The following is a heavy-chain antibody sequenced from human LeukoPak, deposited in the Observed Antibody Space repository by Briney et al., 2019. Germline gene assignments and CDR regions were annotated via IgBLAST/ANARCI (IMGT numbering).Heavy chain of an antibody. CDR3: ARASVVVVVAATSGWFDP. V-gene: IGHV1-2*02. CDR1: GYTFTGYY. Sequence: GASVKVSCKASGYTFTGYYMHWVRQAPGQGLEWMGWISPNSGGTNYAQKFQGRVTMTRDTSISTAYMELSRLRSDDTAVYYCARASVVVVVAATSGWFDPWGQGTLVTVSS. CDR2: ISPNSGGT. J-gene: IGHJ5*02. D-gene: IGHD2-15*01.